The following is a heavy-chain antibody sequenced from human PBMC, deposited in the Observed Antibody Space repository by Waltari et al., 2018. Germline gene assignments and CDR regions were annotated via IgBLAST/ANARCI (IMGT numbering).Heavy chain of an antibody. CDR1: GGSTTRNSHT. CDR3: ATYIGASVGTAAFDV. Sequence: QLQMQESGPRLVRTSGTLSLICRVSGGSTTRNSHTWAWSRQSPGQGLECIGTVSYSGTTYIRPSLKSRVSVSRDTSKNQVSLILGSVTAADMAVYYCATYIGASVGTAAFDVWGQGTMVTVSS. J-gene: IGHJ3*01. V-gene: IGHV4-39*01. CDR2: VSYSGTT. D-gene: IGHD5-12*01.